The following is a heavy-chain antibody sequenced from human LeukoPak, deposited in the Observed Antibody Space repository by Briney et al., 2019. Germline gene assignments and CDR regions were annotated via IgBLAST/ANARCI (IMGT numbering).Heavy chain of an antibody. D-gene: IGHD6-19*01. CDR3: ARNSHGYSSGWLQFNFDY. CDR1: GYTFTSYG. Sequence: GASVKVSCKASGYTFTSYGITWVRQAPGQWLEWMGWINTYNGNTNYVQKLQGRVTMTTDTSTSTAYMELRSLRSDDTAVYYCARNSHGYSSGWLQFNFDYWGQGTLVTVSS. CDR2: INTYNGNT. J-gene: IGHJ4*02. V-gene: IGHV1-18*01.